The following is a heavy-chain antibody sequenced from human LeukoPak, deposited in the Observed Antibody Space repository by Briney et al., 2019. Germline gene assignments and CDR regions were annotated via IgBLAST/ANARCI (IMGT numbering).Heavy chain of an antibody. D-gene: IGHD3-3*01. CDR2: INSDGSST. CDR3: AKATYDFWSGHPNWFDP. Sequence: PGGSLRLSCAASGFTFSSYWMHWVRQAPGKGLVWVSRINSDGSSTSYADSVKGRFTISRDNAKNTLYLQMNRLRAEDTAVYYRAKATYDFWSGHPNWFDPWGQGTLVTVSS. CDR1: GFTFSSYW. V-gene: IGHV3-74*01. J-gene: IGHJ5*02.